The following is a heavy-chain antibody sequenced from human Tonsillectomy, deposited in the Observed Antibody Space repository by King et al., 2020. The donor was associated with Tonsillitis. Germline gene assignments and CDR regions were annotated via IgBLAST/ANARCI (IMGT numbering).Heavy chain of an antibody. CDR1: GFTFGDYY. J-gene: IGHJ4*02. D-gene: IGHD3-22*01. Sequence: VQLVESGGGVVKPGGSLRLSCAPSGFTFGDYYMTWVRQAPGKGLEWVLHSSSRGTTLYFADSVKGRFTISRDKAKNSLHLEMDSLRAEDTAIYYCARQMYYYDSGFDYWGQGTLVTVSS. V-gene: IGHV3-11*01. CDR3: ARQMYYYDSGFDY. CDR2: SSSRGTTL.